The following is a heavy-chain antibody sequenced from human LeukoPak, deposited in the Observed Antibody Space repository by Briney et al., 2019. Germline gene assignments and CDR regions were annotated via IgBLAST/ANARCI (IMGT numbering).Heavy chain of an antibody. CDR1: GGTFSSYA. CDR3: ARVRLFGVVIMDFDY. D-gene: IGHD3-3*01. Sequence: SVKVSCKASGGTFSSYAISWVRQAPGQGLEWMGRIIPIFGTANYAQKFQGRVTITTDESTSTAYMELSSLRSEDTAVYYCARVRLFGVVIMDFDYWGQGTLVTVSS. V-gene: IGHV1-69*05. J-gene: IGHJ4*02. CDR2: IIPIFGTA.